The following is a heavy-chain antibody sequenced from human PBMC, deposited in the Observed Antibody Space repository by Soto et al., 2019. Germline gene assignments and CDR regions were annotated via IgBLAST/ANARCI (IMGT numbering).Heavy chain of an antibody. J-gene: IGHJ6*02. V-gene: IGHV3-30*18. CDR1: GFTFSSYG. Sequence: GVSLRLSCAASGFTFSSYGMHWVRQAPGKGLEWVAVMSYDGSNKYYADSVKGRSTISRDNSKNTLYLQMNSLRAEDTAVYYCAKDLHVAGSHYYYGMDVWGQATTVTVTS. CDR3: AKDLHVAGSHYYYGMDV. CDR2: MSYDGSNK. D-gene: IGHD6-19*01.